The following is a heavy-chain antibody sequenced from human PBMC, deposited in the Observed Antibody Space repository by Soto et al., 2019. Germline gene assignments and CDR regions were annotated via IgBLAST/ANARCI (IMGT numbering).Heavy chain of an antibody. J-gene: IGHJ4*02. CDR3: ARLGVNSGYDL. D-gene: IGHD5-12*01. CDR2: IIPSLGRA. V-gene: IGHV1-69*02. Sequence: QVQLVQSGAEVKKPGSSVKVSCKASGGTFSSYTITWVRQAPGQGLEWMGRIIPSLGRANYEQKFQGRVTITAYKSTSTAYMELSSLRSEDTAVYYCARLGVNSGYDLWGQGTLVTVSS. CDR1: GGTFSSYT.